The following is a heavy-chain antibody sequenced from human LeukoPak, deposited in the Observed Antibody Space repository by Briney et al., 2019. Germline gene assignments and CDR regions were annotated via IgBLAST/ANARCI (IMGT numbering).Heavy chain of an antibody. J-gene: IGHJ4*02. CDR2: ISYDGSNK. CDR1: GFTFSSYG. Sequence: PGGSLRLSCAASGFTFSSYGMPWVRQAPGKGLEWEAVISYDGSNKYYADSVKGRFTISRDNSKNTLYLQMNSLRAEDTAVYYCAKDDYGLYYFDYWGQGTLVTVSS. V-gene: IGHV3-30*18. D-gene: IGHD4-17*01. CDR3: AKDDYGLYYFDY.